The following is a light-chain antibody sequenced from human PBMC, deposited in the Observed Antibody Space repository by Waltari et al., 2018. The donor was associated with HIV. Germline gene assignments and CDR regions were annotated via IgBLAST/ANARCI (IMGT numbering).Light chain of an antibody. CDR1: SYNTGAGYD. V-gene: IGLV1-40*01. J-gene: IGLJ1*01. CDR2: GNS. Sequence: QSVLTQPPSVSGAPGQRVTLSCPGSSYNTGAGYDLHGYHQLPGTAPNLLIYGNSNRPSGVPDRFSGSKSGTSASLAITGLQAEDEADYYCQSYDSSLSAYVFGTGTKVTVL. CDR3: QSYDSSLSAYV.